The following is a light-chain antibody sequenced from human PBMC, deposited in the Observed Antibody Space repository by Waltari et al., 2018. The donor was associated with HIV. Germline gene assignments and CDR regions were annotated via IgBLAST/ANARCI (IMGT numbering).Light chain of an antibody. V-gene: IGLV2-14*03. CDR2: DVS. Sequence: QSAQTQPASVSGSPGQSIPISCTGTSTDGGTYDYVSWYQHHPGQAHKLIIYDVSHRPSGVSTRFAGSKSGNTASLTISGLQAEVEADYYCNSYTSSSSWVFGGGTKLTVL. J-gene: IGLJ3*02. CDR3: NSYTSSSSWV. CDR1: STDGGTYDY.